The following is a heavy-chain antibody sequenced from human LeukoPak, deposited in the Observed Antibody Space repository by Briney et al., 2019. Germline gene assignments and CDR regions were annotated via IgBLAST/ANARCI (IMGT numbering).Heavy chain of an antibody. CDR1: GGSISSTY. D-gene: IGHD6-19*01. J-gene: IGHJ4*02. CDR3: ARQQYSSGWTYYFDY. V-gene: IGHV4-4*07. CDR2: IYISGST. Sequence: PSETLSLTCTVSGGSISSTYWSWIRQPAGKGLEWIGRIYISGSTNYNPSLKSRVTMSIDTSKNQVSLKLSSVTAADTAVYYCARQQYSSGWTYYFDYWGQGTLVTVSS.